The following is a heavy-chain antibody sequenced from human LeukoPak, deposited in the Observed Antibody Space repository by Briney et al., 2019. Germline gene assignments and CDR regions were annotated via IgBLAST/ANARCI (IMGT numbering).Heavy chain of an antibody. J-gene: IGHJ5*02. D-gene: IGHD6-13*01. CDR2: IYPGYSDA. V-gene: IGHV5-51*01. CDR3: VRFALTSSLVH. Sequence: GESLKISCKISGYKLTNNWIGWVRQVPGKGLEWMGLIYPGYSDAKYSPSFQGQVTLSVDASISTAYLQLSGLRASDTAIYYCVRFALTSSLVHWGQGTLVAVSS. CDR1: GYKLTNNW.